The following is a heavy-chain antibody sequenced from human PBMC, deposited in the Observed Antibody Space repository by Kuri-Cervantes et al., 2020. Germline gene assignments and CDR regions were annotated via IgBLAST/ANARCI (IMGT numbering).Heavy chain of an antibody. V-gene: IGHV3-48*01. CDR1: GFTFSSYS. J-gene: IGHJ5*02. CDR2: ISSSSSTI. Sequence: GESRKSFCAASGFTFSSYSMNWFRQAPGKGLEWVSYISSSSSTIYYADSVKGRFTISRDNATNSLYLQMNSLRAEDTAVYYCARYSYGPYNRFDPWGQGTLVTVSS. CDR3: ARYSYGPYNRFDP. D-gene: IGHD5-18*01.